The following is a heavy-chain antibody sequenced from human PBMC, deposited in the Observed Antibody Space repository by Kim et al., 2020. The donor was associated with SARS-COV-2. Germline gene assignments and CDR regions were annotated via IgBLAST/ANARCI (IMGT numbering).Heavy chain of an antibody. V-gene: IGHV5-10-1*01. Sequence: PSFQGHVTISADKSISTAYLQWSSLKASDTAMYYCARQSGSIAASYYFDYWGQGTLVTVSS. CDR3: ARQSGSIAASYYFDY. J-gene: IGHJ4*02. D-gene: IGHD6-6*01.